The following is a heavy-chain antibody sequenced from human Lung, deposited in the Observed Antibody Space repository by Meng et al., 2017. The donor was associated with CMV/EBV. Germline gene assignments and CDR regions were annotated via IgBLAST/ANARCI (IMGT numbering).Heavy chain of an antibody. CDR2: ISYVGSDK. J-gene: IGHJ4*02. CDR1: GFTFSSYA. D-gene: IGHD2-8*01. Sequence: SCAASGFTFSSYAMHWVRQAPGKGLEWLAVISYVGSDKYYTDSVKGRFTISSDSSKNTLLLQMNMLSAEDTAVYYCARGNCYCINCVCYPDYWGQGXLVTVSS. CDR3: ARGNCYCINCVCYPDY. V-gene: IGHV3-30*04.